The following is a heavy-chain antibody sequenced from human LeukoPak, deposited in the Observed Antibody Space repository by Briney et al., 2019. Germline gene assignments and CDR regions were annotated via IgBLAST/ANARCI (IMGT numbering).Heavy chain of an antibody. J-gene: IGHJ4*02. D-gene: IGHD6-13*01. Sequence: PGGSLRLSCAASGFTFSSYGMHWVRQAPGKGLEWVAVIWYDGSNKYYADSVKGRFTISRDNSKNTLYLQMNSPRAEDTAVYYCAKNIAAAAHPPSPVDYWGQGTLVTVSS. CDR1: GFTFSSYG. V-gene: IGHV3-33*06. CDR3: AKNIAAAAHPPSPVDY. CDR2: IWYDGSNK.